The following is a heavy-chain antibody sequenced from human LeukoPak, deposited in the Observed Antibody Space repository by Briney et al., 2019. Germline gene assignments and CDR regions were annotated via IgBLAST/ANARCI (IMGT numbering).Heavy chain of an antibody. V-gene: IGHV3-30*02. J-gene: IGHJ4*02. D-gene: IGHD6-13*01. CDR2: IQNDGSDK. Sequence: GGSLRLSCAASGFTFNSYVMHWVRQAPGKGLEWVTFIQNDGSDKSYAASVQGRFTISRDNSKNTVYLHMNSLRADDTALYYCAREGGRAAPGRFDYWGQGTLVTVSS. CDR1: GFTFNSYV. CDR3: AREGGRAAPGRFDY.